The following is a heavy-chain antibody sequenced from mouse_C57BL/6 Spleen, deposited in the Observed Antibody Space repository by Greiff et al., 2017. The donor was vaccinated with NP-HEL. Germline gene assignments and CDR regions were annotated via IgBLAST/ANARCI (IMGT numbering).Heavy chain of an antibody. CDR1: GYTFTSYD. Sequence: LVESGPELVKPGASVKLSCKASGYTFTSYDINWVKQRPGQGLEWIGWIYPRDGSTKYNEKFKGKATLTVDTSSSTAYMELHSLTSEDSAVYFCARGVITTVVAPRYFDVWGTGTTVTVSS. J-gene: IGHJ1*03. V-gene: IGHV1-85*01. CDR3: ARGVITTVVAPRYFDV. CDR2: IYPRDGST. D-gene: IGHD1-1*01.